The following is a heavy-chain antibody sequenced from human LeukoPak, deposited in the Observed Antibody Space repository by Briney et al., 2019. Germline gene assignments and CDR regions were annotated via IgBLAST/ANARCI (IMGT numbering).Heavy chain of an antibody. J-gene: IGHJ4*02. V-gene: IGHV1-69-2*01. CDR2: VDPEDGET. Sequence: GATVKISCKASGYTFTDYYMHWVQQAPGKGLEWMGRVDPEDGETIYAEKFQGRVTIAADTSTDTAYMELSSLRSEDTAVYYCATVSLLGGFDYWGQGTLVTVSS. D-gene: IGHD7-27*01. CDR3: ATVSLLGGFDY. CDR1: GYTFTDYY.